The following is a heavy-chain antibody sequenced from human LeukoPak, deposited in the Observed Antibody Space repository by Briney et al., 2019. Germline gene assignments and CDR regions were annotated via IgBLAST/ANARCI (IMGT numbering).Heavy chain of an antibody. CDR1: SNYW. V-gene: IGHV3-7*03. Sequence: PGGSLRLSCAASNYWMTWVRQAPGKGLEWVANIKQDGSEKYYVDSVKGRFTISRDNVKNSLYLQMNSLRAEDTAVYYCAKSSGWLVNYFDYWGQGTLVTVSS. CDR3: AKSSGWLVNYFDY. CDR2: IKQDGSEK. J-gene: IGHJ4*02. D-gene: IGHD6-19*01.